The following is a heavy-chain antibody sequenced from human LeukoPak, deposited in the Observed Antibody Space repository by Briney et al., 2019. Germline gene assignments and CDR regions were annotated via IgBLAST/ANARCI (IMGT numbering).Heavy chain of an antibody. D-gene: IGHD1-26*01. CDR3: ARGVRYGGSRGSWFDP. CDR1: GGSFSGYY. Sequence: PSETLSLTCAVYGGSFSGYYWSWIRQPPGKGLEWIGEINHSGSTNYNPSLKSRVTISVDTSKNQFSLKLSSVTAADTAVYYCARGVRYGGSRGSWFDPWAREPWSPSPQ. CDR2: INHSGST. J-gene: IGHJ5*02. V-gene: IGHV4-34*01.